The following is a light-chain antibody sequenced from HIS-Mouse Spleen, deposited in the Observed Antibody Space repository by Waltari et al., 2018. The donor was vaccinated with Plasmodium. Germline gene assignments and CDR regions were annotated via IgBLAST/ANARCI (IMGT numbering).Light chain of an antibody. CDR2: GAS. V-gene: IGKV3-15*01. Sequence: EIVMTQSPATLSVSPGERDTLSCRPSQSVSSNLAWYQQKPGQAPRLLSYGASTRATGIPARFSGSGSGTEFTLTISSLQSEDFAVYYCQQYNNWSFTFGPGTKGDIK. J-gene: IGKJ3*01. CDR3: QQYNNWSFT. CDR1: QSVSSN.